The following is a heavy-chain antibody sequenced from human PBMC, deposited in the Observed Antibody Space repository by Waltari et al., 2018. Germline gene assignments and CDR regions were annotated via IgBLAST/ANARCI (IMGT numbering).Heavy chain of an antibody. V-gene: IGHV3-43*01. J-gene: IGHJ4*02. CDR1: GFTFDDYT. D-gene: IGHD3-22*01. CDR3: AKDMGPSRYDSSGYFDY. Sequence: EVQLVESGGVVVQPGGSLRLSCEASGFTFDDYTMHWVRQAPGKGLEWVSLISWDGGSTYYADSVNGRFTISRDNSKNSLYLQMNSLRTEDTALYYCAKDMGPSRYDSSGYFDYWGQGTLVTVSS. CDR2: ISWDGGST.